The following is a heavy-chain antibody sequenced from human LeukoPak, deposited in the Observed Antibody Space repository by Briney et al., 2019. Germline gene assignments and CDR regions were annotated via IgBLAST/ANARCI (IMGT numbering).Heavy chain of an antibody. J-gene: IGHJ6*04. D-gene: IGHD1-26*01. V-gene: IGHV3-48*01. CDR3: ASRPSTIV. CDR1: GFTFSTYN. Sequence: PGGSLRLSCAASGFTFSTYNMNWVRQAPGKGLEWVSYISSSSSTIYYADSVKGRFTISRDNAKNSLYLQMNSLRAEDTAVYYCASRPSTIVWGKGTTVTVSS. CDR2: ISSSSSTI.